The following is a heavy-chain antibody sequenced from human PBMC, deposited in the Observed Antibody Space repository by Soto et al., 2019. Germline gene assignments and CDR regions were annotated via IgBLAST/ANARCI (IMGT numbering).Heavy chain of an antibody. CDR1: GGSFSGYY. V-gene: IGHV4-34*01. CDR2: INHSGST. J-gene: IGHJ4*02. CDR3: ARHRGTISLTDY. D-gene: IGHD3-9*01. Sequence: SETLSLTCAVYGGSFSGYYWTWIRQPPGTGLEWIGEINHSGSTNYNPSLKSRVTISVDTSKNQFSLKLSSVTAADTAVYYCARHRGTISLTDYWGQGTLVTVSS.